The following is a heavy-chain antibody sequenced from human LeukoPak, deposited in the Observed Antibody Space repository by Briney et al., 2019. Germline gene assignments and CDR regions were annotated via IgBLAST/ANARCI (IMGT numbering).Heavy chain of an antibody. CDR1: GFTFSSFE. Sequence: PGGSLRLSCAASGFTFSSFEMNWVRQAPGKGLECVSSISSSSSYIYYADSAKGRFTISRDNAKNSLYLQMNSLRAEDTAVYYCASNPRKRFLEWLEPDYWGQGTLVTVSS. CDR2: ISSSSSYI. V-gene: IGHV3-21*01. CDR3: ASNPRKRFLEWLEPDY. D-gene: IGHD3-3*01. J-gene: IGHJ4*02.